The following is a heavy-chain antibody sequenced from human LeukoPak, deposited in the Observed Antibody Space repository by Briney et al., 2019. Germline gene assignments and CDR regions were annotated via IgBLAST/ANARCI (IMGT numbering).Heavy chain of an antibody. CDR2: IIPIFGTA. CDR3: ARVRKRISADPDWAFDI. D-gene: IGHD3-3*02. Sequence: SVKVSCKASGGTFSSYAISWVRQAPGQGLEWMGGIIPIFGTANYAQKFQGRVTITADESTSTAYMELSSLRSEDTAVYYCARVRKRISADPDWAFDIWGQGTMVTVSS. CDR1: GGTFSSYA. J-gene: IGHJ3*02. V-gene: IGHV1-69*13.